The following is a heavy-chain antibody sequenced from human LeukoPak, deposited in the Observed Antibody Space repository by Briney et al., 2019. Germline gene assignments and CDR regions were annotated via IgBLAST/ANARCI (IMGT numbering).Heavy chain of an antibody. CDR1: GGSISSYY. Sequence: PSETLSLTCTVSGGSISSYYWSWIRQPPGKGLEWIGYIYYSGSTNYNPSLKSRVTISVDTSKNQFSLKLSSVTAADTAVYYCARAGCLGYYYYYGMDVWGQGTTVTVSS. CDR2: IYYSGST. D-gene: IGHD7-27*01. J-gene: IGHJ6*02. V-gene: IGHV4-59*01. CDR3: ARAGCLGYYYYYGMDV.